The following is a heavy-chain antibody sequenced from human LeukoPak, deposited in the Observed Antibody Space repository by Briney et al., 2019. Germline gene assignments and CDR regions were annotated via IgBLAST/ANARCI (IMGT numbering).Heavy chain of an antibody. CDR2: IKSDGTGA. D-gene: IGHD2-8*01. CDR1: GFSSNIYW. Sequence: PGGSLRLSCAASGFSSNIYWMHWVRQAPGKGLVWVSRIKSDGTGAAYADSVEGRFTISRDNAENTLYLQMNSLRAEDTAVYYCARDQNGPYYYMDVWGKGTTATVSS. CDR3: ARDQNGPYYYMDV. V-gene: IGHV3-74*01. J-gene: IGHJ6*03.